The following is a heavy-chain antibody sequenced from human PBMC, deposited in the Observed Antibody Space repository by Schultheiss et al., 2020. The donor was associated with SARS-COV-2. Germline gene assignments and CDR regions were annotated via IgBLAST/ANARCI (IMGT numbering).Heavy chain of an antibody. CDR1: GYTFTGYY. CDR2: INPNSGGT. Sequence: ASVKVSCKASGYTFTGYYMHWVRQAPGQGLEWMGWINPNSGGTNYAQKFQGRVTMTRDTSTSTAYMELRSLRSDDTAVYYCARDRAIAMIVVVTSEFDPWGQGTLVTVSS. J-gene: IGHJ5*02. D-gene: IGHD3-22*01. CDR3: ARDRAIAMIVVVTSEFDP. V-gene: IGHV1-2*02.